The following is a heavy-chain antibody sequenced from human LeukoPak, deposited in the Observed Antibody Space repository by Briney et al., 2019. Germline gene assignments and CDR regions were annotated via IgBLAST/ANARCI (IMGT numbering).Heavy chain of an antibody. V-gene: IGHV3-74*01. CDR1: GFTLSYYW. Sequence: GGSLRLSCAASGFTLSYYWMHWVRQAPGKGLVWVSRIDAGSTTNYAGSVKGRFTISRDNAKNTLYLEMSSLRPEDTAVYYCAAAKFYKTSPFDYWGQGTLVTVSS. D-gene: IGHD2-2*01. CDR2: IDAGSTT. J-gene: IGHJ4*02. CDR3: AAAKFYKTSPFDY.